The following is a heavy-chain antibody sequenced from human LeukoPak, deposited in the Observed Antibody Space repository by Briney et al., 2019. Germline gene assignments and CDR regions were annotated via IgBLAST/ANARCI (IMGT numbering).Heavy chain of an antibody. V-gene: IGHV3-7*01. D-gene: IGHD3-10*01. CDR1: GFTFSSYW. CDR3: ARERMYSGSGSTYPYYDY. Sequence: GGSLRLSCTACGFTFSSYWMSWVRQSPGKGLEWVAYIKPDGSEKYFMDSVKGRFTISRDNAKNALYLEMNSLRAEDTAEYFCARERMYSGSGSTYPYYDYWGQGTLVTVSS. J-gene: IGHJ4*02. CDR2: IKPDGSEK.